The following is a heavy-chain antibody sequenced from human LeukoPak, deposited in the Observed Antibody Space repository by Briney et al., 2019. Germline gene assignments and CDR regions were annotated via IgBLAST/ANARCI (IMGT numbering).Heavy chain of an antibody. V-gene: IGHV3-21*01. CDR2: ISSSSSYI. Sequence: PGGSLRLSCAASVFTFSSYSMNWVCQAPGKGLEWVSSISSSSSYIYYADSVKGRFTISRDNAKNSLYLQMNSLRAEDTAVYYCARVVGSAIRSGVDYWGQGTLVTVSS. CDR1: VFTFSSYS. J-gene: IGHJ4*02. CDR3: ARVVGSAIRSGVDY. D-gene: IGHD1-26*01.